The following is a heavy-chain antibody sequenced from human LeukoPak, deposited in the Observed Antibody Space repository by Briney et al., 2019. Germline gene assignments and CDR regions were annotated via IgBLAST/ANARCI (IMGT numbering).Heavy chain of an antibody. CDR2: IYSGGST. V-gene: IGHV3-53*01. D-gene: IGHD6-19*01. J-gene: IGHJ3*02. CDR3: ARVHPGIAVAGDAFDI. Sequence: PGGSLRLSCAASGFTVSSNYMSWVRQAPGKGLEWVSVIYSGGSTYYADSVKGRFTISRDNAKNSLYLQMNSLRAEDTALYHCARVHPGIAVAGDAFDIWGQGTMVTVSS. CDR1: GFTVSSNY.